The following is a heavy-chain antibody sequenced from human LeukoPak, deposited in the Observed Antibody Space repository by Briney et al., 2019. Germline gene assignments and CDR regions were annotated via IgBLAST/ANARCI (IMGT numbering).Heavy chain of an antibody. J-gene: IGHJ4*02. CDR2: ISGNGVST. D-gene: IGHD6-6*01. CDR3: AKDLFSSSSPRYYFDY. Sequence: PGGSLRLSCAASGLTFSSYAMSWVRQAPGSGLEWVSTISGNGVSTHYADSVKGRFTISRDNSKNTLYLQMNSLRAEDTAVYYCAKDLFSSSSPRYYFDYWGQGTLVTVSS. V-gene: IGHV3-23*01. CDR1: GLTFSSYA.